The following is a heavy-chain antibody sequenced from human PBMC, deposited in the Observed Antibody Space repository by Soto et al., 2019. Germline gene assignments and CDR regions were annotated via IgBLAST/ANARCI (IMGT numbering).Heavy chain of an antibody. D-gene: IGHD1-1*01. CDR3: AISGDNYNLLDY. V-gene: IGHV3-11*06. CDR1: GFTFSDYY. Sequence: GGSLRLSCEGSGFTFSDYYMSWIRQAPGKGLEWISYSSNSGTFTKYADSVKGRFSISRDNTKNLLFLQMNSLRAEDTALYYCAISGDNYNLLDYWGQGTPVTVSS. CDR2: SSNSGTFT. J-gene: IGHJ4*02.